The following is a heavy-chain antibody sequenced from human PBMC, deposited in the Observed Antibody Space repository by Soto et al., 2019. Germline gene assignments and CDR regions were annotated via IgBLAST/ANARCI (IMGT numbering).Heavy chain of an antibody. J-gene: IGHJ4*02. V-gene: IGHV4-39*01. CDR3: ARRSPVAGFFDY. Sequence: SETLSLTCTVSGGSISSGTYFWGWIRQPPGKGLEWIGSTYYSGSAYYNPSLKSRVTISVDTSNNQFSLKLSSVTAADTALYYCARRSPVAGFFDYWGQGTLVTV. D-gene: IGHD6-19*01. CDR2: TYYSGSA. CDR1: GGSISSGTYF.